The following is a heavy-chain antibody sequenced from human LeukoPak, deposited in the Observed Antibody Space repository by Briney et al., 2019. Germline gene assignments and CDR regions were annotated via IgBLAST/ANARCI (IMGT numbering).Heavy chain of an antibody. Sequence: SETLSLTCTVSGGSISSSSYYWGWIRQPPGKGLEWIGSIYYSGSTYYNPSLKSRVTISVDTSKNQFSLKLSSVTAADTAVYYCARDVRSKVLYWYFDLWGRGTLVTVSS. CDR2: IYYSGST. D-gene: IGHD5-24*01. V-gene: IGHV4-39*07. J-gene: IGHJ2*01. CDR3: ARDVRSKVLYWYFDL. CDR1: GGSISSSSYY.